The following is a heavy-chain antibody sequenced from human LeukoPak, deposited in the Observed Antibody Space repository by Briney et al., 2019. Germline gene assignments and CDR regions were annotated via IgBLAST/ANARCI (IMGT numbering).Heavy chain of an antibody. CDR2: VHYSGDT. V-gene: IGHV4-59*08. CDR3: ARASAVAQVGGYSYHPLDV. CDR1: DDSVSSHY. D-gene: IGHD5-18*01. Sequence: SETLSLTCTVSDDSVSSHYWNWIRQPPGKGLEFIGWVHYSGDTDYNPSLKSRVTISLDTSDNQFALKVKSVTAADTAVYYCARASAVAQVGGYSYHPLDVWGQGTTVTVSS. J-gene: IGHJ6*02.